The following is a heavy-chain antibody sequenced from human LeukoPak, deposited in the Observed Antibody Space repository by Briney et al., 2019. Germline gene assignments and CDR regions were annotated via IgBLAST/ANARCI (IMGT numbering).Heavy chain of an antibody. V-gene: IGHV3-11*01. J-gene: IGHJ4*02. CDR3: ARDVDTAMVTPFGY. CDR1: GFTFSDYY. CDR2: ISSSGSTI. Sequence: PGGSLRLSCAASGFTFSDYYMSWIRQAPGKGLEWVPYISSSGSTIYYADSVKGRFTISRDNAKNSLYLQMNSLRAEDTAVYYCARDVDTAMVTPFGYWGQGTLVTVSS. D-gene: IGHD5-18*01.